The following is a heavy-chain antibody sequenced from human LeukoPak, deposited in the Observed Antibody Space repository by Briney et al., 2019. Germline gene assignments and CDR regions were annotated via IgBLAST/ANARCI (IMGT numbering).Heavy chain of an antibody. D-gene: IGHD3-22*01. J-gene: IGHJ5*02. CDR1: GGSISSYY. Sequence: TSETLSLTCTVSGGSISSYYWSWIRQPPGKGLEWIGYIYYSGSTNYNPSLKSRVTISVDTSKNQFSLKLSSVTAADTAVYYCEREIYDSSGSRWFDPWGQGTLVTVSS. CDR3: EREIYDSSGSRWFDP. V-gene: IGHV4-59*01. CDR2: IYYSGST.